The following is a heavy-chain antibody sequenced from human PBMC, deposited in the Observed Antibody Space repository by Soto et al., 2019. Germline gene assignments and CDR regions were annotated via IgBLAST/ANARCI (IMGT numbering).Heavy chain of an antibody. CDR3: AASIFYYGMDV. V-gene: IGHV5-51*01. Sequence: ESLKLSFKGSGYAFANYWIGWVRQMPGKGLECMGIIYPVDSDTKYNPSFQGQVTISADKSITTTYLRWTSLKASDTAIYYCAASIFYYGMDVWGQGTTVTVS. CDR2: IYPVDSDT. CDR1: GYAFANYW. J-gene: IGHJ6*02.